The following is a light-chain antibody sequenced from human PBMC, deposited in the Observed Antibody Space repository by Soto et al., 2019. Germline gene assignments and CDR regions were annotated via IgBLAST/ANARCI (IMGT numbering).Light chain of an antibody. CDR2: DNN. CDR1: RSNIGNDY. J-gene: IGLJ2*01. CDR3: ATWDSSLSALV. V-gene: IGLV1-51*01. Sequence: QSVLTQPPSLSAAPGQKVTISCSGSRSNIGNDYVSCYHQPQGRAPKLLIYDNNKRPSGIPDRFSGTKSGTSATLGITGLHTGDEADYYCATWDSSLSALVFGGGTKLTVL.